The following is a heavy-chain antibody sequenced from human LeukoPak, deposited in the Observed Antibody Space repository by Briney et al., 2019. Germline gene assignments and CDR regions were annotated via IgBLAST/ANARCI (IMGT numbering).Heavy chain of an antibody. Sequence: GGSLRLSCAASGFTFSSFWMHWVRQAPGKGLVWVSRINNDGSSTMYADSVKGRFTISRDNSKNTLYLQMNSLRAEDTAVYYCARSLRYCSGGSCYSYVGAFDIWGQGTMVTVSS. CDR1: GFTFSSFW. J-gene: IGHJ3*02. D-gene: IGHD2-15*01. V-gene: IGHV3-74*03. CDR3: ARSLRYCSGGSCYSYVGAFDI. CDR2: INNDGSST.